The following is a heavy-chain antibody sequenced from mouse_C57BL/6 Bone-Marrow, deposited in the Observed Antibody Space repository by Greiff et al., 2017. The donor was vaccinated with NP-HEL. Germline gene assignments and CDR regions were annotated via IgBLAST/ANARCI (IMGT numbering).Heavy chain of an antibody. D-gene: IGHD2-5*01. CDR1: GFTFSDYG. CDR3: ARKEVTPFDY. CDR2: ISSGSSTI. J-gene: IGHJ2*01. Sequence: DVKLVESGGGLVKPGGSLKLSCAASGFTFSDYGMHWVRQAPEKGLEWVAYISSGSSTIYYADTVKGRFTISRDNAKNTLFLQMTSLRSEDTAMYYCARKEVTPFDYWGQGTTHTVSS. V-gene: IGHV5-17*01.